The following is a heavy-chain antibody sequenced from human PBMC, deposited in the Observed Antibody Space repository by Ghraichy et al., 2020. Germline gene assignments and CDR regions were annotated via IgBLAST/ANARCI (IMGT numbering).Heavy chain of an antibody. Sequence: SETLPLTCNVSGGTITSASYYWAWIRQPPGMGLEWIGNIYYSGDTYYNSSLKSRVTMSIDSSKNQFSLRLHSVTAPDTAVYFCASLRVPGDFDYWGQGTLVTVSS. CDR2: IYYSGDT. CDR3: ASLRVPGDFDY. J-gene: IGHJ4*02. V-gene: IGHV4-39*01. D-gene: IGHD3-10*01. CDR1: GGTITSASYY.